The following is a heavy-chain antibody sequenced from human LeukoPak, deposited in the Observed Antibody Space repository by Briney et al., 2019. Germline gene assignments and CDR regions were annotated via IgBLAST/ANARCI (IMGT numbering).Heavy chain of an antibody. J-gene: IGHJ4*02. V-gene: IGHV4-34*01. Sequence: SETLSLTCGVYGGSFSGYYWSWIRQPPGKGLEWIGEINHRGSTNYNPSLKSRVAISVDTSKNQFSLKLSSVTAADTAVYFCARIEGSYGSGSYYRIDYWGQGTLVTVSS. D-gene: IGHD3-10*01. CDR3: ARIEGSYGSGSYYRIDY. CDR2: INHRGST. CDR1: GGSFSGYY.